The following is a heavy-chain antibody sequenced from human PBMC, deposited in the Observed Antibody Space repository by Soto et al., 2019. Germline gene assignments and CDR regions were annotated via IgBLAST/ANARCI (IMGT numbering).Heavy chain of an antibody. V-gene: IGHV4-34*01. J-gene: IGHJ4*02. D-gene: IGHD1-20*01. CDR1: GGSFSGYY. CDR3: ERAYKDKWNPLPHFDY. Sequence: TLSLTCTVYGGSFSGYYWSWIRQPPGKGLEWIGEINHSGSTNYNPSLKSRVTISVDTSKNQFSLKLSSVTAADTAVYYCERAYKDKWNPLPHFDYWGQGNLVTVSP. CDR2: INHSGST.